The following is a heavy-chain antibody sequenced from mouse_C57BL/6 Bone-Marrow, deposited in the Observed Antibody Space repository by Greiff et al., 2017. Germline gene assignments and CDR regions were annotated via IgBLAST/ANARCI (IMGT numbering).Heavy chain of an antibody. CDR3: ARHEVEGFDY. V-gene: IGHV5-12*01. J-gene: IGHJ2*01. Sequence: EVQLVASGGGLVQPGGSLKLSCAASGFTFSDYYMYWVRQTPEKRLEWVAYISNGGGSTYYPDTVKGRFTISRDNAKNTLYLQMSRLKSEDTAMYYCARHEVEGFDYWGQGTTLTVSS. D-gene: IGHD1-1*01. CDR1: GFTFSDYY. CDR2: ISNGGGST.